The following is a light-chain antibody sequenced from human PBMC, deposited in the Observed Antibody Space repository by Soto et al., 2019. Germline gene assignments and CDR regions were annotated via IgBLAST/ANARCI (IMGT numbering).Light chain of an antibody. J-gene: IGLJ2*01. V-gene: IGLV1-40*01. CDR3: QSYDNSLSHVV. Sequence: QPVLTQPPSVSGAPGQRVTVPCTGSNSNIGSFYDVHWYQQLPGTVPKLLIYGDNNRPSGVPDRFSGSKSGTSASLAITGLQAEDEADYYCQSYDNSLSHVVFGGETKLTVL. CDR1: NSNIGSFYD. CDR2: GDN.